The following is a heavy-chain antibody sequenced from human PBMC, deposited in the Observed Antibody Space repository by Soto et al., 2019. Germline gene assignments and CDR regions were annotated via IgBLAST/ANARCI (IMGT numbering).Heavy chain of an antibody. CDR2: IYYSGST. D-gene: IGHD6-13*01. Sequence: SETLSLTCTVSGGSISSYYWSWIRQPPGKGLEWIGYIYYSGSTNYNPSLKSRVTISVDTSKNQFSLKLSSVTAADTAVYYCARQGSYSSSWTDYWGQGTLVTVSS. CDR3: ARQGSYSSSWTDY. J-gene: IGHJ4*02. V-gene: IGHV4-59*08. CDR1: GGSISSYY.